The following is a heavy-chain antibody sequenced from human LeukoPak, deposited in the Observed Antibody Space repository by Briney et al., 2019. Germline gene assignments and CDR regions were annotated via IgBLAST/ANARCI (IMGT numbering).Heavy chain of an antibody. J-gene: IGHJ4*02. CDR1: GFTFSTYA. Sequence: GGSLRLSCAASGFTFSTYAMSWVRQAPGKGLQWVSVISGSGDTRYYADSVKDRFTISRDNSKNTLYLQMNSLRVEGTAVYSCAKSLHSSGWYSWGQGTLITVSS. CDR3: AKSLHSSGWYS. D-gene: IGHD6-13*01. V-gene: IGHV3-23*01. CDR2: ISGSGDTR.